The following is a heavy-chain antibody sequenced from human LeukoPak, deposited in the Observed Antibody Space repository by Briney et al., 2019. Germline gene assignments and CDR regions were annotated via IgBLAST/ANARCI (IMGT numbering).Heavy chain of an antibody. CDR1: GFTFSSYA. V-gene: IGHV3-30-3*01. J-gene: IGHJ4*02. Sequence: GGSLRLSCAASGFTFSSYAMHWVRQAPGKGLEWVAVISYDGSNKYYADSVKGRFTISRDNSKNTLYLQMNSLRAEDTAVYYCAGYSSSWYLGYWGQGTLVTVSS. CDR3: AGYSSSWYLGY. D-gene: IGHD6-13*01. CDR2: ISYDGSNK.